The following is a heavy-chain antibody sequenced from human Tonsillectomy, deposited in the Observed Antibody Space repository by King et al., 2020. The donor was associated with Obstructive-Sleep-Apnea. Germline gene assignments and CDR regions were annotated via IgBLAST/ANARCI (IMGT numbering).Heavy chain of an antibody. Sequence: QLQESGSGLVKPSQTLSLTCAVSGGSISSGGYSWNWIRQPPGKGLEWIGYIFHGGSTYYNPSLKSRVTISVDRSKNQFSLRLSSVTAADTAVFYCTRGTITMVRGIIITPFFDYWGPGTLVTVSS. CDR3: TRGTITMVRGIIITPFFDY. V-gene: IGHV4-30-2*01. CDR2: IFHGGST. J-gene: IGHJ4*02. D-gene: IGHD3-10*01. CDR1: GGSISSGGYS.